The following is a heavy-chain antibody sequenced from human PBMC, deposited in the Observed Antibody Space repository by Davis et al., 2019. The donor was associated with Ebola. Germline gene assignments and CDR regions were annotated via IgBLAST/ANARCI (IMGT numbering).Heavy chain of an antibody. V-gene: IGHV4-34*01. Sequence: MPSETLSLTCAVYGGSFSGYYWSWIRQSPGKGLEWIGEINHSGSTNYNPSLKSRVTISVDTSKNQFSLKLSSVTAADTAVYYCARLRGVWGSYRNYFDYWGQGTLVTVSS. CDR2: INHSGST. CDR3: ARLRGVWGSYRNYFDY. D-gene: IGHD3-16*02. CDR1: GGSFSGYY. J-gene: IGHJ4*02.